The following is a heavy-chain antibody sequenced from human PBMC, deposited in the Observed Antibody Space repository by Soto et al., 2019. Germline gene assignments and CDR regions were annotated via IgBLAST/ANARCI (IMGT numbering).Heavy chain of an antibody. CDR3: ARDAIVVVPAAIPTYGMDV. CDR1: GFTVSSNY. CDR2: IYSGGST. V-gene: IGHV3-53*01. D-gene: IGHD2-2*01. Sequence: EVQLVESGGGLIQPGGSLRLSCAASGFTVSSNYMSWVRQAPGKGLEWVSVIYSGGSTYYADSVKGRFTISRDNAKNTLYLQMNSLRAEDTAVYYCARDAIVVVPAAIPTYGMDVWGQGTTVTVSS. J-gene: IGHJ6*02.